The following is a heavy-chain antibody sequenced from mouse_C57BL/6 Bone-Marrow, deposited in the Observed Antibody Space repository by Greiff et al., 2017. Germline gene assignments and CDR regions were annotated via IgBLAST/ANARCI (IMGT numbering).Heavy chain of an antibody. V-gene: IGHV3-6*01. CDR3: ARGDYDGTGYFDV. J-gene: IGHJ1*03. D-gene: IGHD2-4*01. Sequence: ESGPGLVKPSQSLSLTCSVTGYSITSGYYWNWIRQFPGNKLEWMGYISYDGSNNYNPSLKNPISITRDTSKNQFFLKLNSVTTEDTATYYCARGDYDGTGYFDVWGTGTTVTVSS. CDR1: GYSITSGYY. CDR2: ISYDGSN.